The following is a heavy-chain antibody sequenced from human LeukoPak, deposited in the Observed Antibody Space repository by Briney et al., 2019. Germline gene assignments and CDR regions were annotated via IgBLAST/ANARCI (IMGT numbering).Heavy chain of an antibody. Sequence: PGRSLRLSCAASGFTFSSYGMHWVRQAPGKGLEWVSAISGSGGSTYYADSVKGRFTISRDNSKNTLYLQMNSLRAEDTAVYYCAKDLLAAAAQIPVEYFQHWGQGTLVTVSS. D-gene: IGHD6-13*01. CDR1: GFTFSSYG. CDR2: ISGSGGST. V-gene: IGHV3-23*01. CDR3: AKDLLAAAAQIPVEYFQH. J-gene: IGHJ1*01.